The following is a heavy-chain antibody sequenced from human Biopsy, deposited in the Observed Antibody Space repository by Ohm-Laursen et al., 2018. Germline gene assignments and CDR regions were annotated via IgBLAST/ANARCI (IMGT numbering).Heavy chain of an antibody. V-gene: IGHV4-39*07. CDR3: ARAPRDSFWSGSYKRGLWFDP. J-gene: IGHJ5*02. CDR1: GGSISDSTYH. D-gene: IGHD3-3*01. CDR2: IYYSGNT. Sequence: SETLSLTCAVSGGSISDSTYHWGWLRQSPGKGLGWIGNIYYSGNTNYNPSLKSRVTISKDTSKNQFSLQVNSVTAADTAVYYAARAPRDSFWSGSYKRGLWFDPWGQGTLVIVSS.